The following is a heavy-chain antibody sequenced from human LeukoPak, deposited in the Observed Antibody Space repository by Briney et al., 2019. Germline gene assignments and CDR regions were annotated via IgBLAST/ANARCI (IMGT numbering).Heavy chain of an antibody. D-gene: IGHD1-7*01. Sequence: GGSLRLSCAASGFTFSSYEMNWVRQAPGKGLEWVSYISSGSTIYYADSVKGRFTISRDNAKNSLYLQMNSLRAEDTAVYYCARGKLELRGCYFDYWGQGTLVTVSS. CDR1: GFTFSSYE. CDR3: ARGKLELRGCYFDY. J-gene: IGHJ4*02. CDR2: ISSGSTI. V-gene: IGHV3-48*03.